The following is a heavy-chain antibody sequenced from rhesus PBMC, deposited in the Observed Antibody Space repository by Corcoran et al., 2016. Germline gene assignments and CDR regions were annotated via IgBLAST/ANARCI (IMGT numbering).Heavy chain of an antibody. CDR2: IYGSGSST. CDR1: GGSIRRSS. Sequence: QLQLQESGTVLVKPSETLSVTCAVSGGSIRRSSCSWIRQAPGTGLEWSGYIYGSGSSTNYNPSLKSRVTLSVDTSKNQLSLKLSSVTTADTAVYYCARGTVTKDFDYWGQGVLVTGSS. D-gene: IGHD4-23*01. J-gene: IGHJ4*01. V-gene: IGHV4-169*01. CDR3: ARGTVTKDFDY.